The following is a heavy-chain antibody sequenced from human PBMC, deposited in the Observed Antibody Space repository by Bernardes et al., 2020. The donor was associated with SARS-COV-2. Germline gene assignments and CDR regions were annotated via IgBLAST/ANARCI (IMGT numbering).Heavy chain of an antibody. D-gene: IGHD3-3*01. J-gene: IGHJ4*02. CDR3: ASGSVRFLEWLFSYYFDY. CDR1: GGSISSSSYY. Sequence: SETLSLTCTVSGGSISSSSYYWGWIRQPPGKGLEWIGSIYYSGSTYYNPSLKSRVTISVDTSKNQFSLKLSSVTAADTAVYYCASGSVRFLEWLFSYYFDYWGQGTLGTV. CDR2: IYYSGST. V-gene: IGHV4-39*01.